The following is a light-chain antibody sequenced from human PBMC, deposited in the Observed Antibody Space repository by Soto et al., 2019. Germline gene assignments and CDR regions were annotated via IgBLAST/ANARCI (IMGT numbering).Light chain of an antibody. J-gene: IGKJ3*01. CDR2: GAS. Sequence: EIVLTQSPGTLSLSPGERATLSCRASQSVSSSYLAWYQQKPGQAPRLLIYGASSRATGIPDRFSGSGSGTDFTLTISRLEPEDFAAYYCQQYGNYPPSTLGP. CDR1: QSVSSSY. V-gene: IGKV3-20*01. CDR3: QQYGNYPPST.